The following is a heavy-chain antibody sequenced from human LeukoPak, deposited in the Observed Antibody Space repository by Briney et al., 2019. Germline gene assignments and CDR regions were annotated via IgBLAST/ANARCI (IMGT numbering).Heavy chain of an antibody. CDR3: ARSMRSSTSLYYYYYGMDV. CDR2: IKQDGSEK. D-gene: IGHD2-2*01. Sequence: GGSLRLSCAASGFIFSNYAMSWVRQAPGKGLEWVANIKQDGSEKYYVDSVKGRFTISRDNAKNSLYLQMNSLRAEDTAVYYCARSMRSSTSLYYYYYGMDVWGQGTTVTVPS. CDR1: GFIFSNYA. V-gene: IGHV3-7*01. J-gene: IGHJ6*02.